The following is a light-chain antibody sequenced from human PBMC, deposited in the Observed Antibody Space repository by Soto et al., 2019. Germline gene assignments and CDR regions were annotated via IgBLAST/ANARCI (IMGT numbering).Light chain of an antibody. J-gene: IGLJ2*01. V-gene: IGLV2-14*01. CDR3: SSYTSSSTLDVV. CDR2: DVS. Sequence: QSALPQPASVSGSPGQSITISCTGTNSDVGGYNYVSWYQQHPGKVPKLIIYDVSNRPSGVSNRFSGSKSGNTASLTISGLQAEDEADYYCSSYTSSSTLDVVFGGGTKLTVL. CDR1: NSDVGGYNY.